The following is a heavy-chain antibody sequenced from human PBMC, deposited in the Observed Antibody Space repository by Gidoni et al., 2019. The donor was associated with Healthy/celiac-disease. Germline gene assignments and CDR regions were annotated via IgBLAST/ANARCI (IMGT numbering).Heavy chain of an antibody. V-gene: IGHV3-30*04. D-gene: IGHD2-2*01. CDR2: ISYDGSNK. Sequence: QVQLVESGGGVVQPGRSLRLSCAASGFTFGSYAMHWVRQAPGKGLEWVAVISYDGSNKYYADSVKGRFTISRDNSKNTLYLQMNSLRAEDTAVYYCASVVVPVYYYYGMDVWGQGTTVTVSS. J-gene: IGHJ6*02. CDR3: ASVVVPVYYYYGMDV. CDR1: GFTFGSYA.